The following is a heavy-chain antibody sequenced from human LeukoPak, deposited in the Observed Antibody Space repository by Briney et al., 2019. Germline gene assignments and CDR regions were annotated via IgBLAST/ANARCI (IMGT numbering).Heavy chain of an antibody. Sequence: GGSLRLSCAASGFSFSSFWMHWVRQVPGKGLVWVSGINSDGTTTGYADSVKGRFTISRDNAKNTVSLQMNSLRAEDTAVYYCARGLSYYDSSGYYYKLAFDIWGQGTMVTVSS. J-gene: IGHJ3*02. CDR1: GFSFSSFW. CDR2: INSDGTTT. V-gene: IGHV3-74*01. CDR3: ARGLSYYDSSGYYYKLAFDI. D-gene: IGHD3-22*01.